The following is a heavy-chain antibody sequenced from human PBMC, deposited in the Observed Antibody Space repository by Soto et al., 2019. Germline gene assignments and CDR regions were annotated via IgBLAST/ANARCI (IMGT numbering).Heavy chain of an antibody. CDR1: GFIFSEYE. CDR3: ARGSAYSDYDLEY. V-gene: IGHV3-23*01. Sequence: GGSLRLSCEVSGFIFSEYEFNWVRQAPGKGLEWVSGVSGTGGSAYYADSVKGRFTISRDKSTNTLYLHMNSLRAEDTAVYYCARGSAYSDYDLEYWGQGTLVTVSS. CDR2: VSGTGGSA. D-gene: IGHD4-17*01. J-gene: IGHJ4*02.